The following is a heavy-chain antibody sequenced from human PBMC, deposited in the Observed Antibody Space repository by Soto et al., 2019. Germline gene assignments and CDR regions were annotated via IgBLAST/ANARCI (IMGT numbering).Heavy chain of an antibody. CDR1: GLTFSSYS. J-gene: IGHJ4*02. V-gene: IGHV3-48*02. CDR2: ISSSSSTI. D-gene: IGHD4-17*01. Sequence: GGSLRLSCAASGLTFSSYSMNWVRQAPGKGLEWVSYISSSSSTIYYADSVKGRFTISRDNAKNSLYLQMNSLRDEDTAVYYCARVPGDYVGEYFDYWGQGTLVTVSS. CDR3: ARVPGDYVGEYFDY.